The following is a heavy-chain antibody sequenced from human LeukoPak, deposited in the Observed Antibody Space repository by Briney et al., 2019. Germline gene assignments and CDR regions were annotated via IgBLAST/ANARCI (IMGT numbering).Heavy chain of an antibody. CDR1: GFTFSSYA. D-gene: IGHD2-15*01. V-gene: IGHV3-23*01. Sequence: GGSLRLSCAASGFTFSSYAMSWVRQAPGKGLEWVSAISGSGGSTYYADSVKGRFTISRDNSKNTLYLQMNSLRAEDTAVYYCAKDFDQDIVVVVAARPPNYYGMDVWGQGTTVTVSS. J-gene: IGHJ6*02. CDR3: AKDFDQDIVVVVAARPPNYYGMDV. CDR2: ISGSGGST.